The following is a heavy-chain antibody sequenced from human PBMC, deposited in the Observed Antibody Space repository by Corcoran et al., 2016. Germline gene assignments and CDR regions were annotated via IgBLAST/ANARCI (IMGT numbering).Heavy chain of an antibody. Sequence: EVQLVQSGAEVKKPGESLKISCKGSGYSFTSYWIGWVRQVPGKGLEWMGIIHPGDSDTRYRPSFQGQVTISADRSISTAYLQWSGLKASDTAMYYCARYSSGWINDAFDIWGQGTMVTVSS. D-gene: IGHD6-19*01. CDR3: ARYSSGWINDAFDI. CDR1: GYSFTSYW. V-gene: IGHV5-51*01. CDR2: IHPGDSDT. J-gene: IGHJ3*02.